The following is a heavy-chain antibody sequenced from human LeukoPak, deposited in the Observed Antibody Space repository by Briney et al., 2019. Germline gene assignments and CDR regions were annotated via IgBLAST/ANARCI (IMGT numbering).Heavy chain of an antibody. J-gene: IGHJ3*02. CDR1: GGSFSGYY. Sequence: SETLSLTCAVYGGSFSGYYWSWIRQPPGKGLEWIGEINHSGSTNYNPSLKSRVTISVDTSKNQFSLKLSSVTAADTAVYYCARDGPMSAFDIWGQGTMVTVSS. V-gene: IGHV4-34*01. CDR2: INHSGST. CDR3: ARDGPMSAFDI.